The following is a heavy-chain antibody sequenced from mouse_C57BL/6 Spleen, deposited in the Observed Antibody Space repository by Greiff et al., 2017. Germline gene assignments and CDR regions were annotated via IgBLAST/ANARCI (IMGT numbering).Heavy chain of an antibody. J-gene: IGHJ4*01. Sequence: VQLQQPGAELVRPGSSVKLSCKASGYTFTSYWMDWVKQRPGQGLEWIGNIYPSDSETHYNQKFKDKATLTVDKSSSTAYMQLSSLTSEDSAVYYCAREFPYAMDYWGQGTSVTVSS. CDR3: AREFPYAMDY. V-gene: IGHV1-61*01. CDR1: GYTFTSYW. CDR2: IYPSDSET.